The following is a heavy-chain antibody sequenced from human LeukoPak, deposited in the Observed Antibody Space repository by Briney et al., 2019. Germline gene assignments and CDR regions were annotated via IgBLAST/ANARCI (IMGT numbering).Heavy chain of an antibody. Sequence: GRSLRLSCAASGFTFSSYWMSWVRQAPGKGLEWVATIRQDGTEKYYVDSVKGRFTISRDNAKNSLYLQINSLRTEDTAVYCCARERALASWGQGTLVTVSS. CDR1: GFTFSSYW. CDR3: ARERALAS. J-gene: IGHJ4*02. CDR2: IRQDGTEK. D-gene: IGHD6-19*01. V-gene: IGHV3-7*01.